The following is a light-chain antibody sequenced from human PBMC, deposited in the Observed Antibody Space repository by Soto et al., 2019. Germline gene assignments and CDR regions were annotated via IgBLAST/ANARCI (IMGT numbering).Light chain of an antibody. V-gene: IGKV3-15*01. CDR3: QQYNKWPQT. J-gene: IGKJ3*01. CDR1: QSVSGD. Sequence: EIVLTQSPATLSVSPGERATLSCRASQSVSGDLAWYQRKPGQAPRLLIYGASTRATGIPARFSGSGSGTEFTLTISSLQSEDFAVYYCQQYNKWPQTFGPGTKVDIK. CDR2: GAS.